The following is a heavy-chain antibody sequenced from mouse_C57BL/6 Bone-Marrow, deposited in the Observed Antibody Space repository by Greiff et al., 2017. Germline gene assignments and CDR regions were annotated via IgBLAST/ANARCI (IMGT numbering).Heavy chain of an antibody. J-gene: IGHJ4*01. V-gene: IGHV1-69*01. CDR1: GYTFTSYW. CDR2: IDPSDSYT. Sequence: QVQLKQPGAELVMPGASVKLSCKASGYTFTSYWMHWVKQRPGQGLEWIGEIDPSDSYTNYNQKFKGKSTLTVDKSSSTAYMQLSSLTSEDSAVYYCRSGDYWGQGTSVTVSS. CDR3: RSGDY.